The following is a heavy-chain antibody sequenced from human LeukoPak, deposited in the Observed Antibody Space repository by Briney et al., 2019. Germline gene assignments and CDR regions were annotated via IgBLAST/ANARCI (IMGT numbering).Heavy chain of an antibody. CDR3: ARDWVGEYYFDY. J-gene: IGHJ4*02. D-gene: IGHD2-15*01. CDR2: IIPIFGTA. V-gene: IGHV1-69*05. CDR1: GYTSTSYG. Sequence: SVKVSCKASGYTSTSYGISWVRQAPGQGLEWMGRIIPIFGTANYAQKFQGRVTITTDESTSTAYMELSSLRSEDTAVYYCARDWVGEYYFDYWGQGTLVTASS.